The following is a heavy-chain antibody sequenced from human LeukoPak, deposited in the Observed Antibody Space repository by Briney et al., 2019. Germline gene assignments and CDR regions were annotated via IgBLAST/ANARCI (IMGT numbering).Heavy chain of an antibody. CDR1: GFTFVDYG. CDR2: INYNGAIT. J-gene: IGHJ4*02. CDR3: ARIRPGNYFDY. Sequence: GGSLRLSCATSGFTFVDYGLSWVRRAPGKGLEWLCAINYNGAITDYADSVKGRFTISRDNARNSVHVQMNSLRAEDTAVYFCARIRPGNYFDYWGQGALVTVSS. D-gene: IGHD6-6*01. V-gene: IGHV3-20*04.